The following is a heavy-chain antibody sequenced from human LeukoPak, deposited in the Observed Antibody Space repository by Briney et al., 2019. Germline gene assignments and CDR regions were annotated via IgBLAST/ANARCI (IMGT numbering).Heavy chain of an antibody. CDR3: ARDAPGYCSSTSCYRDYNYYMDV. CDR1: GFTFSSYA. Sequence: GGSLRLSCAASGFTFSSYAMHWVRQAPGKGLEYVSAISSNGGSTYYANSVKGRFTISRDNSKNTLYLQMGSLRAEDMAVYYCARDAPGYCSSTSCYRDYNYYMDVWGKGTTVTISS. D-gene: IGHD2-2*01. V-gene: IGHV3-64*01. CDR2: ISSNGGST. J-gene: IGHJ6*03.